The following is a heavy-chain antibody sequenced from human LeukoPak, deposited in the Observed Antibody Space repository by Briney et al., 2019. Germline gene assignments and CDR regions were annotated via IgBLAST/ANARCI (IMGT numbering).Heavy chain of an antibody. CDR2: TYYRSKWYN. V-gene: IGHV6-1*01. J-gene: IGHJ5*02. CDR1: GDSVSSNSAA. D-gene: IGHD6-13*01. Sequence: SQTLSLTCAISGDSVSSNSAAWNWIRQSPSRGLEWLGRTYYRSKWYNDYAVSVKSRITINPDTSKNQFSLQLNSVTPEDTAVYYCAGEAYSSSWYHNWFDPWGQGTLVTVSS. CDR3: AGEAYSSSWYHNWFDP.